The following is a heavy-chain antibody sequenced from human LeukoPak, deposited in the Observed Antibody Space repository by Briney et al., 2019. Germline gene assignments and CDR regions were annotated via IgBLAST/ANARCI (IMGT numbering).Heavy chain of an antibody. CDR3: TRVTSWRTGFDY. V-gene: IGHV3-9*01. J-gene: IGHJ4*02. CDR2: ITWNSDDM. Sequence: PGGSLRLSCAASGLSFEAYGMYWVRQAPGKGLEWVSGITWNSDDMAYADSVKGRFTNSRDNAKNCLYLQMNSLTVEDTALYYCTRVTSWRTGFDYWGQGTLVTVSS. CDR1: GLSFEAYG. D-gene: IGHD1-1*01.